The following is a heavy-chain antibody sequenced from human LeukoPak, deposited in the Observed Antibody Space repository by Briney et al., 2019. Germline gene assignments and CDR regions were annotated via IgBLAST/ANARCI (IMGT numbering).Heavy chain of an antibody. CDR1: GYTFNDYY. D-gene: IGHD2-15*01. J-gene: IGHJ4*02. CDR3: ARADCSGGSCPDY. CDR2: INPDSGGT. Sequence: ASVKVSCKASGYTFNDYYVHWVRQAPGQGLEWMGWINPDSGGTISAQNFAGRITMTSDTSISAAYMELTGLSSDDTAVYYCARADCSGGSCPDYWGQGTLVTVSS. V-gene: IGHV1-2*02.